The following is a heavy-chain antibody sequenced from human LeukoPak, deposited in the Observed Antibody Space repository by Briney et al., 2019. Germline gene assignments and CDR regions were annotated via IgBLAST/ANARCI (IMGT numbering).Heavy chain of an antibody. CDR2: INPSGGST. CDR1: GHTFTSYY. V-gene: IGHV1-46*01. Sequence: ASVKVSCKASGHTFTSYYMHWVRQAPGQGLGRMGIINPSGGSTSYAQKFQGRVTMTRDTSTSTVYMELSSLRSEDTAVYYCARDRGDIVLMVELGWNGMDVWGQGTTVTVSS. CDR3: ARDRGDIVLMVELGWNGMDV. J-gene: IGHJ6*02. D-gene: IGHD2-8*01.